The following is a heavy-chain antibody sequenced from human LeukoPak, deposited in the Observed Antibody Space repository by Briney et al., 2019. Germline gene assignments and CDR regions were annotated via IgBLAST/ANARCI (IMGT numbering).Heavy chain of an antibody. Sequence: PSETLSLTCTVSGASISSESYYWTWSRQPAGKGLEWIGRIYNTGSTKYNPSLKSRVTISIDTSRNQFSLKLNSVTAADTAVYYCARVMAVNPDWFDPWGQGTLVTVSS. CDR2: IYNTGST. CDR1: GASISSESYY. J-gene: IGHJ5*02. D-gene: IGHD5-24*01. V-gene: IGHV4-61*02. CDR3: ARVMAVNPDWFDP.